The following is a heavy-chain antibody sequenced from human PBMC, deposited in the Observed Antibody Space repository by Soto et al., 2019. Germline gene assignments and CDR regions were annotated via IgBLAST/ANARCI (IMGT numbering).Heavy chain of an antibody. V-gene: IGHV3-23*01. CDR2: ISGSGGST. CDR3: EKGITMVRGAIDI. J-gene: IGHJ3*02. Sequence: GGSLRLSCAASGFTFSSYAMSWVRQAPGKGLEWVSAISGSGGSTYYADSVKGRFTISRDNSKNTLYLQMNSLRAEDKAVYYCEKGITMVRGAIDIWGQGTMVTVSS. CDR1: GFTFSSYA. D-gene: IGHD3-10*01.